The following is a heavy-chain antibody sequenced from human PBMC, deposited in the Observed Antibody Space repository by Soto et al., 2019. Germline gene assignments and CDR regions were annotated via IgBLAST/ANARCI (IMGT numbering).Heavy chain of an antibody. J-gene: IGHJ6*03. Sequence: GVSMIVSYGAAGFNFSSYLMILVRPAQGKGLEWVANIKQDGSEKYYVDSVKGRFTISRDNAKNSLYLQMNSLRAEDTAVYYCARAQRDTAMVQSWGETNETMDVWGKGTTVTVS. CDR2: IKQDGSEK. D-gene: IGHD5-18*01. CDR3: ARAQRDTAMVQSWGETNETMDV. CDR1: GFNFSSYL. V-gene: IGHV3-7*01.